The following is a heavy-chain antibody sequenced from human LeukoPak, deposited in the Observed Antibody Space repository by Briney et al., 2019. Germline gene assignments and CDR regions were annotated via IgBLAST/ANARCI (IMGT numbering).Heavy chain of an antibody. CDR1: GFTFSSYG. Sequence: GRSLRLSCAASGFTFSSYGMHWVRQAPGKGLEWVAAISYDGSNKYYADSVKGRFTISRDNSKNTLYLQMNSLRAEDTAVYYCAKGGIPLDTAMVKGFDYWGQGTLVTVSS. CDR2: ISYDGSNK. D-gene: IGHD5-18*01. V-gene: IGHV3-30*18. J-gene: IGHJ4*02. CDR3: AKGGIPLDTAMVKGFDY.